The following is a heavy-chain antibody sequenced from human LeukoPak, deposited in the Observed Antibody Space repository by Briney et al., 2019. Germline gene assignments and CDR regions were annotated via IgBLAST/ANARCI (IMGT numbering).Heavy chain of an antibody. D-gene: IGHD1-26*01. Sequence: GESLKISCCGSGYSFATYWIAWVRQMPGRGLECMGIIYPGDSDTRYSPSFQGQVTISADKSSSTAHLQWSSLKASDSAMYYCVRHAVMGATTSHYDYWGQGTLVTVSS. CDR3: VRHAVMGATTSHYDY. CDR2: IYPGDSDT. V-gene: IGHV5-51*01. CDR1: GYSFATYW. J-gene: IGHJ4*02.